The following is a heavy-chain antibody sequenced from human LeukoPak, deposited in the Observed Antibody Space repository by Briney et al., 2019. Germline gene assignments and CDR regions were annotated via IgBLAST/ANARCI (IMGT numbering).Heavy chain of an antibody. Sequence: PGGSLRLSCAASGFIFSSYEMNWVRQAPGKGLEWVSYISSSGSTIYYADSVKGRFTISRDNSKNTLYLQMNSLRAEDTAVYYCAKDKLWSYYFDYWGQGTLVTVSS. CDR2: ISSSGSTI. J-gene: IGHJ4*02. CDR1: GFIFSSYE. CDR3: AKDKLWSYYFDY. D-gene: IGHD5-18*01. V-gene: IGHV3-48*03.